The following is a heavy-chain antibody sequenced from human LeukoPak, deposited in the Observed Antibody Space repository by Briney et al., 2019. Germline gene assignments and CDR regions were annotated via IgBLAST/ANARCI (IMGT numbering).Heavy chain of an antibody. V-gene: IGHV3-49*04. CDR3: TRVNYYDSSGHNWFDP. CDR1: GITFGDYA. Sequence: PGGSLRLSCTASGITFGDYAMSWVRQAPGKGLEWVGFIRSKAYGGTTEYAASVKGRFTISRDDSKSIAYLQMNSLKTEDTAVYYCTRVNYYDSSGHNWFDPWGQGTLVTVSS. CDR2: IRSKAYGGTT. J-gene: IGHJ5*02. D-gene: IGHD3-22*01.